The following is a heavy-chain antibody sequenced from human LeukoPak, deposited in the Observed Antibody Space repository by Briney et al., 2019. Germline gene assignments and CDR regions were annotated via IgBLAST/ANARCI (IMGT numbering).Heavy chain of an antibody. J-gene: IGHJ4*02. CDR2: INHSGST. Sequence: SETLSLTCTVSGGSISSSSYYWGWIRQPPGKGLEWIGEINHSGSTNYNPSLKSRVTISVDTSKNQFSLKLSSVIAADTAVYYCARIDSRGDYWGQGTLVTVSS. CDR3: ARIDSRGDY. CDR1: GGSISSSSYY. V-gene: IGHV4-39*07. D-gene: IGHD3-22*01.